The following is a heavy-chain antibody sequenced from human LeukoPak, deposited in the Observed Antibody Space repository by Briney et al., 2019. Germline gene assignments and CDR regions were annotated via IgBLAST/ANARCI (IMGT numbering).Heavy chain of an antibody. D-gene: IGHD3-10*01. CDR1: GFTVSSNY. Sequence: GGSLRLSCAASGFTVSSNYMSWVRQALGKGLEWVSVIYSGGSTYYADSVKGRFTISRDNSKNTLYLQMNSLRAEDTAVYYCARETVTMVRGVIKDFQHWGQGTLVTVSS. CDR3: ARETVTMVRGVIKDFQH. V-gene: IGHV3-66*02. J-gene: IGHJ1*01. CDR2: IYSGGST.